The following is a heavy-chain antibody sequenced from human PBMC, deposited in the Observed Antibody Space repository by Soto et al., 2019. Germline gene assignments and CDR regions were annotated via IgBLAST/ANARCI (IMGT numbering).Heavy chain of an antibody. CDR3: AKSSQSYYGSGLDY. Sequence: QVQLVESGGGVVQPGTSLRLSCAASGFSFRSYGMHWVSQAPGKGLEWVAVISSDGSNKYYAGSVKGRFTISRDISEDALYLQMNSLKTEDTAIYYCAKSSQSYYGSGLDYWGQGTLVTVSS. V-gene: IGHV3-30*18. CDR2: ISSDGSNK. J-gene: IGHJ4*02. CDR1: GFSFRSYG. D-gene: IGHD3-10*01.